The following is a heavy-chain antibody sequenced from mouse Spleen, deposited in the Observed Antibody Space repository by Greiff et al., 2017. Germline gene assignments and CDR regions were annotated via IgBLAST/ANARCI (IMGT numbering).Heavy chain of an antibody. CDR1: GFTFSSYA. D-gene: IGHD2-14*01. CDR3: ARGGVHDY. Sequence: EVHLVESGGGLVKPGGSLKLSCAASGFTFSSYAMSWVRQTPEKRLEWVATISSGGSYTYYPDSVKGRFTISRDNAKNTLYLQMSSLRSEDTAMYYCARGGVHDYWGQGTTLTVSS. J-gene: IGHJ2*01. V-gene: IGHV5-9-3*01. CDR2: ISSGGSYT.